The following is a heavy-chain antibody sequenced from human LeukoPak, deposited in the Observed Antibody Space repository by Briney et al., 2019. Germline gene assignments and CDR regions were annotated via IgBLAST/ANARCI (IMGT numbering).Heavy chain of an antibody. J-gene: IGHJ4*02. CDR1: GFTFSSYG. Sequence: GGSPRLSCAASGFTFSSYGMHWVRQAPGKGLERVAFIPYDGRNQYFADSVKGRFTISRDISKNTLHLQMNSLRTEDTAVYYCAKDGTIFGVTYLDSWGQGTLVTVSS. CDR2: IPYDGRNQ. CDR3: AKDGTIFGVTYLDS. D-gene: IGHD3-3*01. V-gene: IGHV3-30*02.